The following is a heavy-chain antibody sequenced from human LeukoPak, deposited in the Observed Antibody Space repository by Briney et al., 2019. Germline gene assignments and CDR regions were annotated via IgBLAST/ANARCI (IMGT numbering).Heavy chain of an antibody. CDR2: SYFSGST. Sequence: PSETLSLPCTVSGGSMSSYYWSWIRQSPGKGLEWFAYSYFSGSTVYSPSLKSRVTISVHTSKNQFSLRLSSVTAADTAIYYCARQIREYSSNSGLYYYYMDVWGKGTTVTVS. CDR1: GGSMSSYY. D-gene: IGHD4-23*01. V-gene: IGHV4-59*01. CDR3: ARQIREYSSNSGLYYYYMDV. J-gene: IGHJ6*03.